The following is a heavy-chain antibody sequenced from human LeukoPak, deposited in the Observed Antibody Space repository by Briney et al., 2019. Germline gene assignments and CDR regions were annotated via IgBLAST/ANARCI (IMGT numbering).Heavy chain of an antibody. J-gene: IGHJ4*02. V-gene: IGHV4-61*02. CDR1: GNSISSGDNY. Sequence: SETLSLTCTVSGNSISSGDNYWSWIRQPAGKGLEWIGRIYTSGSTNYNPSLKSRVTISGDTSKNQFSLRLSSVTAADTAVYFCATLVSTGYYFDYWGQGTLVTVSS. D-gene: IGHD5/OR15-5a*01. CDR2: IYTSGST. CDR3: ATLVSTGYYFDY.